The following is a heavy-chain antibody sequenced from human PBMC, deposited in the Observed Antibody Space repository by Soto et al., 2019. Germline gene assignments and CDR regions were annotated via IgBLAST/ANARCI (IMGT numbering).Heavy chain of an antibody. CDR3: AKDFVDGSGRSLFDY. CDR2: IIWDGGST. Sequence: EVQLVESGGVVVQPGGSLRLSCAASGFTFDDYTMHWVRQAPGKGLEGVSLIIWDGGSTYYADSVKGRFTISRDNSKNSLYLQMNSLRPEDTAVYYCAKDFVDGSGRSLFDYWGQGTLVTVSS. V-gene: IGHV3-43*01. CDR1: GFTFDDYT. J-gene: IGHJ4*02. D-gene: IGHD3-10*01.